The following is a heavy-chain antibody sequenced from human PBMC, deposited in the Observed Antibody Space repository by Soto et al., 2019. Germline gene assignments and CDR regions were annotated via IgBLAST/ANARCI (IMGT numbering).Heavy chain of an antibody. CDR1: GYTFTSYD. J-gene: IGHJ4*02. D-gene: IGHD3-10*01. CDR3: ARSLIILGGSGSYSIDY. CDR2: MNPNSGNT. Sequence: QVQLVQSGAEVKKPGASVKVSCKASGYTFTSYDINWVRQATGQGLEWMGWMNPNSGNTGYAQKFQGRVTTTRNTSISTAYMELSSLRSEDTAVYYCARSLIILGGSGSYSIDYWGQGTLVTVSS. V-gene: IGHV1-8*01.